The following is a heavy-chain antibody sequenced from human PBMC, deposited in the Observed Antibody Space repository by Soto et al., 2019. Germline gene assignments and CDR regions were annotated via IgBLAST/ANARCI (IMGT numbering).Heavy chain of an antibody. V-gene: IGHV3-21*02. D-gene: IGHD3-22*01. CDR2: ISDSSTYI. J-gene: IGHJ4*02. CDR1: GFTSSSYN. CDR3: ARETGAPITTWASDF. Sequence: EVQLVESGGGLVKPGGSLRLSCAASGFTSSSYNMNWVRQAPGKGLEWVASISDSSTYIYYGDSMKGRFTISRDNAKNSLYLQMNSLRVEDTAVYYCARETGAPITTWASDFWGQGTLVTVSS.